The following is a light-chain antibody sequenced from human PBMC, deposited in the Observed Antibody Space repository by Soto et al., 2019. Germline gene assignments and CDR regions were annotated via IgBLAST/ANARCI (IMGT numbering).Light chain of an antibody. Sequence: QSVLTQPPSVSGAPGQRVTISCTGSSSNIGAGYDVHWYQQLPGTAPKLLIYGNSNRASGVPDRFSGSKSGTSASLAITGLQAEDEADYYCQAYGSSLSVLFGEGTKLTVL. V-gene: IGLV1-40*01. CDR1: SSNIGAGYD. CDR3: QAYGSSLSVL. J-gene: IGLJ2*01. CDR2: GNS.